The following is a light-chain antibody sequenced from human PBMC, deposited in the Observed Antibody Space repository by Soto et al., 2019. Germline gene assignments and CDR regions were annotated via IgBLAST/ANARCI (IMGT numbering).Light chain of an antibody. CDR1: QSISTY. CDR2: AAS. Sequence: DLQMTQSPSSLSASVGDRVTITCRASQSISTYLNWYQQKRGKAPNLLIYAASSLQSGVPSRFSGSGSGTDFTLTINSLQPEDFATYYCQQSYSIPLTFGGGTKVEIK. CDR3: QQSYSIPLT. J-gene: IGKJ4*01. V-gene: IGKV1-39*01.